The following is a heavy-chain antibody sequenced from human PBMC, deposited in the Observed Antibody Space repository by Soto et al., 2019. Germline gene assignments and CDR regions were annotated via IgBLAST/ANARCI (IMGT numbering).Heavy chain of an antibody. CDR1: GGSISSGGDY. CDR2: IYYSGST. Sequence: QVQLQESGPGLVKPSQTLSLTCTVSGGSISSGGDYWSWIRQHSGKGLEWIGYIYYSGSTYYNPSLKSRVTFSVDTSKNHFSLKLSSVTAADTAVYYCARSTPYYYSGMDVWGQGTTVTVSS. J-gene: IGHJ6*02. V-gene: IGHV4-31*03. CDR3: ARSTPYYYSGMDV. D-gene: IGHD2-15*01.